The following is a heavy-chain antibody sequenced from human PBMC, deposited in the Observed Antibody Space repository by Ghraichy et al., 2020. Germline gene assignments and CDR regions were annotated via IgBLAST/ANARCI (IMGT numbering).Heavy chain of an antibody. CDR2: IFTGGNS. CDR1: RGSVAGGSYF. V-gene: IGHV4-61*01. J-gene: IGHJ4*02. D-gene: IGHD3-10*01. Sequence: SETLSLTCTVSRGSVAGGSYFWSWIRQPPGKGLEWIGYIFTGGNSNYNPSLKSRVTISVDTSKNQFSLNLTSVTAADTAVYYCAGRGRRFDNWGQGTLVTGSS. CDR3: AGRGRRFDN.